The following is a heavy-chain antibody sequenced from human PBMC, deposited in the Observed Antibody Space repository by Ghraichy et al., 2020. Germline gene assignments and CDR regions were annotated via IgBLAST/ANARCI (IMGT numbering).Heavy chain of an antibody. V-gene: IGHV3-11*01. CDR3: ARDPATLDIKWLRLLYGMDV. J-gene: IGHJ6*02. D-gene: IGHD5-12*01. CDR2: ISSSGSTI. Sequence: GGSLRLSCEASGFTFSDYYMSWIRQAPGKGLEWVSYISSSGSTIYYADSVKGRFTISRDNAKNSLYLQMNSLRAEDTAVYYCARDPATLDIKWLRLLYGMDVWGQGTTVTVSS. CDR1: GFTFSDYY.